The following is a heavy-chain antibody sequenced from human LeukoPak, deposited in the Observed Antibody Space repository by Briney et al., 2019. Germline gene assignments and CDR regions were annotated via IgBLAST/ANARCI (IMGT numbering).Heavy chain of an antibody. J-gene: IGHJ4*02. CDR1: GFRFSDEY. V-gene: IGHV3-11*01. Sequence: PGGSLRLSCAASGFRFSDEYMNWIRQAPGKGLEWVSYISGSGDIIYYADSVEGRFTISRDNARNSLYLQMNSLRAEDTAVYYCARDPFMTTGWGIDYWGQGTLVTVSS. D-gene: IGHD4-17*01. CDR2: ISGSGDII. CDR3: ARDPFMTTGWGIDY.